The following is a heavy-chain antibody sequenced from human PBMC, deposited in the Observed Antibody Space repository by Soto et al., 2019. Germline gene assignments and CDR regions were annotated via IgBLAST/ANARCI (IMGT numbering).Heavy chain of an antibody. CDR2: ISYGGSHK. CDR3: AKEMFPRTVLDSSSPWGDF. J-gene: IGHJ4*02. CDR1: GFTFSEYG. Sequence: GGSLRLSCTASGFTFSEYGIHWVRQAPGKGLEWVAVISYGGSHKYYAGSVRGRFTISRDDSKNTVYLQMNSLKTDDTAVYYCAKEMFPRTVLDSSSPWGDFWGRGSLVTVSS. D-gene: IGHD2-15*01. V-gene: IGHV3-30*18.